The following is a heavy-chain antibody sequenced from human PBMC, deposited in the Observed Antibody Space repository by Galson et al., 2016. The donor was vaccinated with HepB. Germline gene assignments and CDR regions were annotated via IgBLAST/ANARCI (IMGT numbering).Heavy chain of an antibody. D-gene: IGHD2-8*02. J-gene: IGHJ6*04. CDR2: ISYDASNK. CDR3: AKLLELYRLGLYDYYGMDV. Sequence: SLRLSCAASGFTFSNYAMHWVRQAPGKGLEWVAVISYDASNKYYADSVKGRFTISRDNSKNTLYLQMNSLRAEDTAVYYCAKLLELYRLGLYDYYGMDVWGKRATVTVSS. CDR1: GFTFSNYA. V-gene: IGHV3-30*18.